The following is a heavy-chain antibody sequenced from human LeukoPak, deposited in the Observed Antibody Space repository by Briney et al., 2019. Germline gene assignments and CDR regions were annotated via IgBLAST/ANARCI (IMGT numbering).Heavy chain of an antibody. V-gene: IGHV3-30*18. J-gene: IGHJ4*02. CDR1: GFTFSNYG. D-gene: IGHD2-15*01. CDR2: ISHDGSNN. Sequence: GGSLRLSCAASGFTFSNYGMHWVRQAPGKGLEWVVVISHDGSNNNYADSVKGRFAISRDNSKNTLYLQMNSLRPEDTAVYYCAKVRVGTAHFDYWGQGTLVTVSS. CDR3: AKVRVGTAHFDY.